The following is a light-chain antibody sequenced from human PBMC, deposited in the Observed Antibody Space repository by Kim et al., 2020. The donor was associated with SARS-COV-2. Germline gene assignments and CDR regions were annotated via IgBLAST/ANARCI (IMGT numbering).Light chain of an antibody. CDR1: SSNIGPNT. CDR2: RNN. V-gene: IGLV1-44*01. Sequence: QSVLTQPPSASGTPGQRVTISCSGSSSNIGPNTVNWYQQCPGAAPKLLIYRNNERPSGVPDRFSGSKSGTSASLAISGLRSDDEADYHCAAWDDKLNGWVFGGGTQLTVL. CDR3: AAWDDKLNGWV. J-gene: IGLJ3*02.